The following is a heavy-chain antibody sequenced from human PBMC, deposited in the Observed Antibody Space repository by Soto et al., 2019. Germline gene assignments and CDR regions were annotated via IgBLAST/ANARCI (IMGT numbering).Heavy chain of an antibody. Sequence: GGSLRLSCAASGFTFSDHYMDWVRQAPGKGLEWVGRTRNKANSYTTEYAASVKGRFTISRDDSKNSLYLQMNSLKTEDTAVYYCARAAIAAAGTEGAFDIWGQGTMVTVSS. CDR2: TRNKANSYTT. V-gene: IGHV3-72*01. J-gene: IGHJ3*02. CDR3: ARAAIAAAGTEGAFDI. CDR1: GFTFSDHY. D-gene: IGHD6-13*01.